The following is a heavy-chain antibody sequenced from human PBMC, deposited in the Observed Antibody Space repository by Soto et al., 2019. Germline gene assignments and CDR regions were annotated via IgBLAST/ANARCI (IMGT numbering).Heavy chain of an antibody. CDR3: ARDRRYCTNGVCRHYYGMDV. CDR2: IYYSGST. Sequence: QVQLQESGPGLVKPSETLSLTCTVSGGSISSYYWSWIRQPPGKGLEWIGYIYYSGSTNYNPSLKSRVTISVDTSKNQFSLKLSSVTAADTAVYYCARDRRYCTNGVCRHYYGMDVWGQGTTVTVSS. J-gene: IGHJ6*02. CDR1: GGSISSYY. V-gene: IGHV4-59*01. D-gene: IGHD2-8*01.